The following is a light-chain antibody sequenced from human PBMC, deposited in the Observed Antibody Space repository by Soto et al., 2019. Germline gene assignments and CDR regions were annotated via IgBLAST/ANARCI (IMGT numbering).Light chain of an antibody. CDR1: KLGDKY. V-gene: IGLV3-1*01. CDR2: EDR. Sequence: SYELTQPPSVSVSPGQTASITCSGDKLGDKYSCWYQQKPGQSPALVIYEDRKRPSGIPERFSGSKSGNTATLTISGTQAMDEADYYCQAWDSSTPVVFGGGTQLTVL. J-gene: IGLJ2*01. CDR3: QAWDSSTPVV.